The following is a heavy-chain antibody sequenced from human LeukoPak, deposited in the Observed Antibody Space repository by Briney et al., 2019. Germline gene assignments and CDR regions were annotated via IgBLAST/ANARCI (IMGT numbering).Heavy chain of an antibody. D-gene: IGHD2-2*01. V-gene: IGHV2-5*02. CDR2: IYWDDDK. CDR1: GFSLSTRGVG. J-gene: IGHJ5*01. CDR3: AHRRGGYCSSTSCYLNWFDS. Sequence: SGPTLVNPTQTLTLTCTFSGFSLSTRGVGVGWIRQPPGKALEWLALIYWDDDKRYSPSLKSRLTITKDTSKNQVVLTMTNMDPVDTATYCCAHRRGGYCSSTSCYLNWFDSWGQGTLVTVSS.